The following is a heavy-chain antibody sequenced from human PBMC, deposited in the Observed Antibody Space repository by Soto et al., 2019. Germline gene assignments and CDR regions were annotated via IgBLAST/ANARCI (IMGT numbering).Heavy chain of an antibody. CDR2: IIPIFGTA. Sequence: ASVKVSCKASGGTFSSYAISWVRQAPGQGLEWMGGIIPIFGTANYAQKFQGRVTITADESTSTAYMELSSLRSEDTAVYYCARELGKLLYFDYWGQGTLVTVSS. CDR1: GGTFSSYA. V-gene: IGHV1-69*13. D-gene: IGHD3-10*01. CDR3: ARELGKLLYFDY. J-gene: IGHJ4*02.